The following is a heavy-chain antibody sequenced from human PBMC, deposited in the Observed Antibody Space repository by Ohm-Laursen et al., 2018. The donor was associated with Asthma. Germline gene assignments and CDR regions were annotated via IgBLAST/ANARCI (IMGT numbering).Heavy chain of an antibody. D-gene: IGHD5-12*01. J-gene: IGHJ4*02. V-gene: IGHV3-23*01. CDR1: GFTFSNYA. Sequence: SLRLSCAASGFTFSNYAMSWVRQAPGQGLEWVSAISGAGGSTDYADSVKGRFTLSRDNSKNTLYLEMNSLRAEDTALYYCAKDRGIVASPFDYWGQGTLVTVSS. CDR2: ISGAGGST. CDR3: AKDRGIVASPFDY.